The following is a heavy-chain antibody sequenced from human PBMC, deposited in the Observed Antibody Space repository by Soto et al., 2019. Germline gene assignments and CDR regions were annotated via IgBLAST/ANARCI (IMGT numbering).Heavy chain of an antibody. Sequence: ASVKVSCKASGGTFSRYAISWVRQAPGQGLEWMGGIIPIFGTANYAQKFQGRVTITADESTSTAYMELSSLRSEDTAVYYCAKGYGDYVGGNYYYYYGMDVWGQGTTVTVSS. CDR1: GGTFSRYA. V-gene: IGHV1-69*13. CDR3: AKGYGDYVGGNYYYYYGMDV. J-gene: IGHJ6*02. D-gene: IGHD4-17*01. CDR2: IIPIFGTA.